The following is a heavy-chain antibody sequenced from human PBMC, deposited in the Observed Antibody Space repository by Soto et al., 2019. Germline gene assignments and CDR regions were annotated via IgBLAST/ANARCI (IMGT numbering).Heavy chain of an antibody. CDR3: GKVLVGATGHTDSDS. J-gene: IGHJ4*02. CDR2: IYYSGST. D-gene: IGHD2-15*01. V-gene: IGHV4-59*08. CDR1: GDSMSSYY. Sequence: SETLSLTCTVSGDSMSSYYWSWIRQPPGKGLEWIGYIYYSGSTTYNPSLRSRVTMSVDTSKNQFSLRLSSVTAADTALYYCGKVLVGATGHTDSDSWGPGTLVTVSS.